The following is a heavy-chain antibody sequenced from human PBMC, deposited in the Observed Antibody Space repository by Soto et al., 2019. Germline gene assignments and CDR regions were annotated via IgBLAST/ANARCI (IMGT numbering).Heavy chain of an antibody. Sequence: QVQLQESGPGLVKPSQTLSLTCTVSGGSISSGGYYWSWIRQHPGKGLEWIGYIYYSGSTYYNPSLKSRVTISVDTSKNQFSLKLSSVTAADTAVYYCARVSQNYDYIWGTLGLAAFDIWGQGTMVTVSS. CDR3: ARVSQNYDYIWGTLGLAAFDI. V-gene: IGHV4-31*03. CDR1: GGSISSGGYY. CDR2: IYYSGST. D-gene: IGHD3-16*01. J-gene: IGHJ3*02.